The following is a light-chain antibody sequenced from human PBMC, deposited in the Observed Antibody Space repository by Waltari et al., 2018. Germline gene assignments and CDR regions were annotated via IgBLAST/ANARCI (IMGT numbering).Light chain of an antibody. CDR1: SSNIGSNY. Sequence: QSVLTQPPSASGTPGQRVTISCSGSSSNIGSNYVYWYQQLPGTAPKLLIYRNNPRPSGVPDRFSGSKSGTSASLAISGLRSEDEADYYCAAWDDSLSGLRVFGTGTKVTVL. V-gene: IGLV1-47*01. CDR3: AAWDDSLSGLRV. CDR2: RNN. J-gene: IGLJ1*01.